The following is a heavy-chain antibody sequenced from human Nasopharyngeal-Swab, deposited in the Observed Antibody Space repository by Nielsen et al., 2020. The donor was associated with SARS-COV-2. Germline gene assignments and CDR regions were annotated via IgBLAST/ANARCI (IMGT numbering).Heavy chain of an antibody. V-gene: IGHV1-2*06. J-gene: IGHJ6*02. CDR3: ARERRYGSGSYYYYYVMDV. Sequence: WVRQAPGQGLEWLGRINPNSGGTNYAQKFQGRVTMTRDTSISTAYMELSRLRSDDSAVYYCARERRYGSGSYYYYYVMDVWGQGTTVTVSS. CDR2: INPNSGGT. D-gene: IGHD3-10*01.